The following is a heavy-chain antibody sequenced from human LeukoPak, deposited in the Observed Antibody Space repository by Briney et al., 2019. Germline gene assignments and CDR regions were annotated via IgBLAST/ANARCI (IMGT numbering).Heavy chain of an antibody. J-gene: IGHJ3*02. CDR2: IGISSSTI. CDR3: ARDSGYAFDI. D-gene: IGHD1-26*01. CDR1: GFTFSSYS. V-gene: IGHV3-48*01. Sequence: GGSLRLSCAASGFTFSSYSMNWVRQAPGKGLEWVSYIGISSSTIDYADSVKGRFTISRDNAKNSLYLQMHSLRAEDTAVYYCARDSGYAFDIWGQGTMVTVSS.